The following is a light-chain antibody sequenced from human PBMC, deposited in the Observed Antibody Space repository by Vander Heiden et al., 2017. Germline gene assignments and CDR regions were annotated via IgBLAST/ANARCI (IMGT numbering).Light chain of an antibody. V-gene: IGKV3-11*01. CDR3: QQRSNWPLT. CDR2: DAS. Sequence: EIVLTPSPVTLSLSPGERATLSCRASRSVHSYLAWYHHKPGQAPRLLIYDASNRATGIPARFRGSGSGTDFTLTISSLEPEDFAVYYCQQRSNWPLTFGGGTKVDIK. CDR1: RSVHSY. J-gene: IGKJ4*01.